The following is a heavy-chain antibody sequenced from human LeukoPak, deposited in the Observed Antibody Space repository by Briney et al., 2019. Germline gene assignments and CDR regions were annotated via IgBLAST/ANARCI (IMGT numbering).Heavy chain of an antibody. CDR2: ISYDGSNK. CDR1: GFTFSSYG. V-gene: IGHV3-30*18. J-gene: IGHJ4*02. Sequence: GRSLRLSCAASGFTFSSYGMHWVRQAPGKGLEWVAVISYDGSNKYYADSVKGRFTTSRDNSKNTLYLQMNSLRAEDTAVYYCAKAVIAAAGMAPDYWGQGTLVTVSS. D-gene: IGHD6-13*01. CDR3: AKAVIAAAGMAPDY.